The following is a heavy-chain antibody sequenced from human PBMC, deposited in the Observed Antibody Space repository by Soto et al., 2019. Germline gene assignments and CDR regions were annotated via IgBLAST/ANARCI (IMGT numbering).Heavy chain of an antibody. J-gene: IGHJ4*02. CDR2: IYYSGRT. CDR1: GGSVRSDTYY. CDR3: ARQDSNYVFDY. Sequence: QVQLQESGPGLVKPSETLSLTCTVSGGSVRSDTYYWSWIRQPPGKGLEWIGHIYYSGRTNYTPPLKSRVTISVDTSKNQFSLKLNSVTAADTAVYYCARQDSNYVFDYWGQGTLVTVSS. D-gene: IGHD4-4*01. V-gene: IGHV4-61*01.